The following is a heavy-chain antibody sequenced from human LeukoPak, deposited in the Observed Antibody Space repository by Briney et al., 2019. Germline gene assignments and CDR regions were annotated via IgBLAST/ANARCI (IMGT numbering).Heavy chain of an antibody. CDR1: GFTFSAYA. CDR2: INSNGGST. CDR3: VKETFTVTSPFDS. J-gene: IGHJ4*02. Sequence: GGSLRLSCSASGFTFSAYAMHWVRQAPGKGLEHVSVINSNGGSTYYADSVKGRFTISRDNSKNTVFLQMSSLRVEDTAVYYCVKETFTVTSPFDSWGQGTQVTVSS. V-gene: IGHV3-64D*09. D-gene: IGHD3-16*01.